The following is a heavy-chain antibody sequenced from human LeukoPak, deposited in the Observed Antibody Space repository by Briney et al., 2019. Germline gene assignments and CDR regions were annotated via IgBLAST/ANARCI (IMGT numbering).Heavy chain of an antibody. J-gene: IGHJ4*02. D-gene: IGHD3-10*01. CDR3: AKKFYYGSGSYYALLDY. V-gene: IGHV3-30-3*02. CDR2: VSYDGSNK. CDR1: GFTFSNYA. Sequence: GGSLRLSCAASGFTFSNYAMHWVRQAPGKGLEWVAVVSYDGSNKYYADSVKGRFTVSRDISKNTLFLQMNSLRADDTAVYYCAKKFYYGSGSYYALLDYWGQGTLVTVSS.